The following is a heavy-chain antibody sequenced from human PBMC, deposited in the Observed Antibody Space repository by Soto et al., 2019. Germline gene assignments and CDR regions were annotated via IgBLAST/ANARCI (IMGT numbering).Heavy chain of an antibody. CDR1: DGSLTEYH. D-gene: IGHD1-1*01. CDR2: VSHHGTS. J-gene: IGHJ5*02. V-gene: IGHV4-34*01. Sequence: PSETLSLTCVVYDGSLTEYHWSWVRQTPGKGLEWIGEVSHHGTSHYNPSLGSRVIMSFDTSKDQFSLTLQSVTAADTGIYYCARGQSAVDVFFPTPVPFGPWGPGTQVTVSS. CDR3: ARGQSAVDVFFPTPVPFGP.